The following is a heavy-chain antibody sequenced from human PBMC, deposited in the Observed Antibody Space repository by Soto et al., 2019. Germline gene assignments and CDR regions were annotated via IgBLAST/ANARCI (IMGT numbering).Heavy chain of an antibody. Sequence: QVQLVESGGGVVQPGRSLRLSCAASGFTFSSYGMHWVRQAPGKGLEWVAVISYDGSNKYYADSVKGRFTISRDNSKNTLYLQMNSLRAEDTAVYYCAKSYGSDDYYYYGMDVWGQGTTVTVSS. D-gene: IGHD3-10*01. CDR3: AKSYGSDDYYYYGMDV. CDR1: GFTFSSYG. J-gene: IGHJ6*02. V-gene: IGHV3-30*18. CDR2: ISYDGSNK.